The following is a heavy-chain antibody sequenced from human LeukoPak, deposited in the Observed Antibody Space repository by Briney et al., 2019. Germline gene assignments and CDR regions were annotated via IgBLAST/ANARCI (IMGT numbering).Heavy chain of an antibody. CDR2: IYHSGST. CDR1: GGSISSGGYY. J-gene: IGHJ6*03. CDR3: ASDIVVVPAAINQDYYYYYMDV. D-gene: IGHD2-2*01. V-gene: IGHV4-30-2*01. Sequence: SQTLSLTCTVSGGSISSGGYYWSWIRQPPGKGLEWIGYIYHSGSTYYNPSLKSRVTISVDRSKNQFSLKLSSVTAADTAVYYCASDIVVVPAAINQDYYYYYMDVWGKGTTVTVSS.